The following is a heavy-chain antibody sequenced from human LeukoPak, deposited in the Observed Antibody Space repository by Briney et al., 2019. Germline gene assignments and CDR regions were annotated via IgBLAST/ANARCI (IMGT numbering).Heavy chain of an antibody. V-gene: IGHV3-21*01. CDR3: ARGHYGVLAASYKWTPDY. J-gene: IGHJ4*02. D-gene: IGHD3-9*01. Sequence: GGSLRLSCAASGFTFNTFNMNWVRQAPGKGLEWVSSITSGGDYIYYADSVKGRFTTSRDNAKNSLSLQLNSLRVEDTAVYYCARGHYGVLAASYKWTPDYWGQGTLVTVSS. CDR1: GFTFNTFN. CDR2: ITSGGDYI.